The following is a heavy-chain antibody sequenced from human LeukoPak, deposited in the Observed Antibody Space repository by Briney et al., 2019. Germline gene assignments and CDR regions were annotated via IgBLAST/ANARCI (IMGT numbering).Heavy chain of an antibody. CDR2: MSGSGGTT. J-gene: IGHJ4*02. Sequence: PGGSLRLSCAASGFTFGNYAMSWVRQAPGKGLEWVSAMSGSGGTTYCADSVRGRFAISRDNSKNTLYLQMSSLRTEDTALYYCAKVQQLATIYYFDYWGQGSLVTVSS. CDR3: AKVQQLATIYYFDY. V-gene: IGHV3-23*01. CDR1: GFTFGNYA. D-gene: IGHD6-13*01.